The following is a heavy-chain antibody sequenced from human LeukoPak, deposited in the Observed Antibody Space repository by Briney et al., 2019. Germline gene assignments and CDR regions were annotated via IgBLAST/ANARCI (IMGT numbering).Heavy chain of an antibody. CDR3: VTEPGYCTGGRCYGGWFDP. J-gene: IGHJ5*02. V-gene: IGHV4-34*01. Sequence: SETLSLTCAVYGGSFSGYYWSWIRQAPGKGLEWIGEINHSGNTNYNPSLKSRVTISVDTSKNQFSLKLSSVAAADTAVYYCVTEPGYCTGGRCYGGWFDPWGQGTLVTVSS. CDR2: INHSGNT. D-gene: IGHD2-15*01. CDR1: GGSFSGYY.